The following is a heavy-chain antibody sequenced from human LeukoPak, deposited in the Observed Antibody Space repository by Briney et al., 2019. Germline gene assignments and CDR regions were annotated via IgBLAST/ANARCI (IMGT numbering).Heavy chain of an antibody. D-gene: IGHD3-3*01. Sequence: GGSLRLSCAASGFTFSSYAMHWVRQAPGKGLEWVSSISSSSSYIYYADSVKGRFTISRDNAKNSLYLQMNSLRAEDTAVYYCARAGRIRFLEWGQRSDYWGQGTLVTVSS. CDR1: GFTFSSYA. V-gene: IGHV3-21*01. CDR2: ISSSSSYI. J-gene: IGHJ4*02. CDR3: ARAGRIRFLEWGQRSDY.